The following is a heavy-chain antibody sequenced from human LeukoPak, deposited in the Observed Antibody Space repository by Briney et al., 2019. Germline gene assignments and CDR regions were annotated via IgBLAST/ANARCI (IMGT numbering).Heavy chain of an antibody. CDR1: GFTFGDYA. CDR2: IRTKTYGGTT. D-gene: IGHD4-17*01. Sequence: PGRSLRLSCSTSGFTFGDYAMSWFRQAPGKGPEWVGFIRTKTYGGTTEYATSVKGRFTISRDDSKSIAYLQMSSLKSEDTAVYYCTRDLLIFGAVTTFGYWGQGTLVTVSS. V-gene: IGHV3-49*03. J-gene: IGHJ4*02. CDR3: TRDLLIFGAVTTFGY.